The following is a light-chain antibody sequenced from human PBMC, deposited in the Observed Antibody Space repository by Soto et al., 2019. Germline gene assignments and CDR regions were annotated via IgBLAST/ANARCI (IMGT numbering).Light chain of an antibody. CDR2: VGTGGIVG. CDR3: GADHGSGSNFVV. CDR1: SGYSNYK. Sequence: QSVLTQPPSASASLGASVTLTCTLSSGYSNYKVECYQQRPGKGPRFVMRVGTGGIVGSKGDGIPDRFSVLGSGLNRYLTIKNIPEEDESDYHCGADHGSGSNFVVFGGGTKVTVL. V-gene: IGLV9-49*01. J-gene: IGLJ2*01.